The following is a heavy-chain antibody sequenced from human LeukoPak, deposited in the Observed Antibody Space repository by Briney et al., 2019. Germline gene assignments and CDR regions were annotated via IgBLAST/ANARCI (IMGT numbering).Heavy chain of an antibody. CDR2: IYYSGST. V-gene: IGHV4-59*12. D-gene: IGHD3-10*01. CDR3: ARPLWSAFDI. J-gene: IGHJ3*02. CDR1: GGSISSYY. Sequence: SETLSLTCTVSGGSISSYYWSWIRQPPGKGLEWIGYIYYSGSTNYNPSLKSRVTISVDTSKNQFSLKLSSVTAADTAAYYCARPLWSAFDIWGQGTMVTVSS.